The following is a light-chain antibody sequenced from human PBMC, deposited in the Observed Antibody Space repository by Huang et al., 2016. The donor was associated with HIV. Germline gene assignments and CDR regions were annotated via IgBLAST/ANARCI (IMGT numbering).Light chain of an antibody. Sequence: EIVMTQSPATLSASPGERATLSCRASQSVSSNLAWYQQKPGQAPRRLIYGASTRAAGIPARFSGSGSGTEFTLTISSLQSEDFAVYYCQQNNNWPPLFTFGPGTKVDIK. CDR2: GAS. CDR1: QSVSSN. V-gene: IGKV3-15*01. J-gene: IGKJ3*01. CDR3: QQNNNWPPLFT.